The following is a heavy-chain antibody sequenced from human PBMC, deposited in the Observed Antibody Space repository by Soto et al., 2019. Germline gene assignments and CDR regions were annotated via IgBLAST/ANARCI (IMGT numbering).Heavy chain of an antibody. J-gene: IGHJ3*01. CDR2: IGSTDSLA. CDR1: GYKFTSFW. V-gene: IGHV5-10-1*04. D-gene: IGHD2-15*01. Sequence: GESLKTSCKASGYKFTSFWLNWVHKTPDKGRDWLGRIGSTDSLANYSPPFEGQVTISVDRSLSTAYLRCNSSQSSDTAIYYCARPASGGSRDAFAVWGQGTTVTVSS. CDR3: ARPASGGSRDAFAV.